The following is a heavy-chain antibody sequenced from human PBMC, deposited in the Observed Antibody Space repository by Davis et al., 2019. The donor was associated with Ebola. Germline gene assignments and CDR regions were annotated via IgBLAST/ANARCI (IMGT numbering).Heavy chain of an antibody. D-gene: IGHD2-2*01. V-gene: IGHV1-69*06. CDR3: ARVYDCSSTSCYYYYGMDV. Sequence: SVKVSCKASGGTFSSYAISWVRQAPGQGLEWMGGIIPIFGTANYAQKFQGRVTITADKSTSTAYMELRSLRSEDTAVYYCARVYDCSSTSCYYYYGMDVWGQGTTVTVSS. CDR1: GGTFSSYA. CDR2: IIPIFGTA. J-gene: IGHJ6*02.